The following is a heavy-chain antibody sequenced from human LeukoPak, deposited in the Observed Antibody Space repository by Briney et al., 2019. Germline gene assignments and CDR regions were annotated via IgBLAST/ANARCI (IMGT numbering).Heavy chain of an antibody. D-gene: IGHD3-10*01. CDR1: GFTFSSYA. J-gene: IGHJ4*02. CDR2: ISNSGGST. CDR3: AKEPTYFYGSGSFSHYFDY. V-gene: IGHV3-23*01. Sequence: PGGSLRLSCAASGFTFSSYAMSWVRQAPGKGVGWVSSISNSGGSTYYADSVKGRFTISRDNSKNTLFLQMNSLRAEDTAVYYCAKEPTYFYGSGSFSHYFDYWGQGTLVTASS.